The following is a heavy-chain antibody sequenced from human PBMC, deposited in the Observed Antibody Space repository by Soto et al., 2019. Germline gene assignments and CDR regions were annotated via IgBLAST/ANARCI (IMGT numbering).Heavy chain of an antibody. CDR3: ARGAHVAAAGTETYYYYYYGMDV. V-gene: IGHV4-30-4*01. CDR1: GGSISSGGSY. D-gene: IGHD6-13*01. Sequence: SETLSLTCTVSGGSISSGGSYWSWIRHPPGKDLEWIGYIHYSGSAYYNPSLKSRVTISVDTSKSQFSLKLSSVTAADTAVYYCARGAHVAAAGTETYYYYYYGMDVWGQGPTVTVSS. CDR2: IHYSGSA. J-gene: IGHJ6*02.